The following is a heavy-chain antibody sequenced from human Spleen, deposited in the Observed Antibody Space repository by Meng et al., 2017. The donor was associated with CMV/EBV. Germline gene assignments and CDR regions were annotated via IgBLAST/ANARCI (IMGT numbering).Heavy chain of an antibody. V-gene: IGHV3-7*01. D-gene: IGHD5-24*01. CDR1: GLTFNTYW. J-gene: IGHJ6*02. CDR2: IKKDGSEK. CDR3: ARSGYNGYGLDV. Sequence: GESLKISCEISGLTFNTYWMSWVRQALGRGLEWVATIKKDGSEKYYVDSVKGRFTISRDNSKNTVDLQMSSLRVDDTAVYYCARSGYNGYGLDVWGQGTTVTVSS.